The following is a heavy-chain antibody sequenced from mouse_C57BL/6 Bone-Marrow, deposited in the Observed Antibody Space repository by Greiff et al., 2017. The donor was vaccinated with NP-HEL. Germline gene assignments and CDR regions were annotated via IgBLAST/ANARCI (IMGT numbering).Heavy chain of an antibody. V-gene: IGHV1-55*01. CDR1: GYTFTSYW. CDR3: ARRANWDVWGGGCFDY. Sequence: QVQLKQPGAELVKPGASVKMSCKASGYTFTSYWITWVKQRPGQGLEWIGDIYPGSGSTNYNEKFKSKATLTVDTSSSTAYMQLSSLTSEDSAVYYWARRANWDVWGGGCFDYWGQGTTLTVSS. CDR2: IYPGSGST. J-gene: IGHJ2*01. D-gene: IGHD4-1*01.